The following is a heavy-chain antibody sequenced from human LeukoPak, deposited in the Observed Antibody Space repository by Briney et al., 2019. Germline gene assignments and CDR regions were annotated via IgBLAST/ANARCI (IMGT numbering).Heavy chain of an antibody. J-gene: IGHJ4*02. CDR2: ISAHNGNT. CDR3: ARVLEGILTGYRNFDY. D-gene: IGHD3-9*01. V-gene: IGHV1-18*04. CDR1: GYTFTSYD. Sequence: GASVKVSCKASGYTFTSYDISWVRQAPGKGLEWMGWISAHNGNTNYAQKLQGRVTMNTDTSTSTAYMELRSLRSDDTAVYYCARVLEGILTGYRNFDYWGQGTLVTVSS.